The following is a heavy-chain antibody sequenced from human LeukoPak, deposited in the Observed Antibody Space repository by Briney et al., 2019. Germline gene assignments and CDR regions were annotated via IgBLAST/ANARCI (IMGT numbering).Heavy chain of an antibody. Sequence: PGGSLRLSCAASGFTVSSNYMSWVRQAPGKGLEWVANIKPDGTTKFYVDSVKGRFTISRDNALNSLYLQMNSLRAEDTAVYYCARGYPYCSGGSCYLDYWGQGTLVTVSS. CDR2: IKPDGTTK. J-gene: IGHJ4*02. CDR1: GFTVSSNY. V-gene: IGHV3-7*03. D-gene: IGHD2-15*01. CDR3: ARGYPYCSGGSCYLDY.